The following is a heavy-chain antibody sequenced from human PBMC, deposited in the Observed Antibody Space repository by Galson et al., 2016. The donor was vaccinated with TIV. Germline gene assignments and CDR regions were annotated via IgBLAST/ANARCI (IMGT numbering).Heavy chain of an antibody. D-gene: IGHD5-18*01. CDR2: FIPLFGTA. Sequence: SVKVSCKASGDTFSSYPFNWVRQAPGQGLEWVGGFIPLFGTANYAQKFQVRVTISADESTSTLYMEVRSLRSEDTAVYYCAKDRNTAMDTYHYYYGMDVWGQGTTVIVSS. J-gene: IGHJ6*02. CDR3: AKDRNTAMDTYHYYYGMDV. V-gene: IGHV1-69*13. CDR1: GDTFSSYP.